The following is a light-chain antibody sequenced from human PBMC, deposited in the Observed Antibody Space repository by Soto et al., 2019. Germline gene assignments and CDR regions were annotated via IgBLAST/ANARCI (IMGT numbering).Light chain of an antibody. J-gene: IGLJ2*01. CDR2: GNN. CDR1: SSNIGAGYD. V-gene: IGLV1-40*01. Sequence: QLVLTQPPSVSGAPGQRVTISCTGSSSNIGAGYDVHWYQQLPGTAPKLLIYGNNNRPSGVPDRFSGSKSDTSASLAITGLQAEDEADYYCQSYDSSLSGYVVFGGGTKLTVL. CDR3: QSYDSSLSGYVV.